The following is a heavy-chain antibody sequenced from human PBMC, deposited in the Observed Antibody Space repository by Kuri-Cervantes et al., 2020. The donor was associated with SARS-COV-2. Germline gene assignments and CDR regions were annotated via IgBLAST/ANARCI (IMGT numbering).Heavy chain of an antibody. CDR3: ARHRWLDP. Sequence: SQTLSLTCAVYGGSFSGYYWSWIRQPPGKGLGWIGEINHSGSTNYNPSLKSRVTISVDTSKNQFSLKLRSVTAADTAVYYCARHRWLDPWGQGTLVTVSS. V-gene: IGHV4-34*01. D-gene: IGHD1-14*01. CDR2: INHSGST. J-gene: IGHJ5*02. CDR1: GGSFSGYY.